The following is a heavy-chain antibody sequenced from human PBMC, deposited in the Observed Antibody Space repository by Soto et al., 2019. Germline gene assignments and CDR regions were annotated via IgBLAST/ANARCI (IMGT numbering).Heavy chain of an antibody. D-gene: IGHD3-22*01. J-gene: IGHJ5*02. CDR1: GGSISDSNDH. CDR3: ARQFHYDSSWSTNQWFDP. CDR2: IHNSGSK. V-gene: IGHV4-39*01. Sequence: SETLSLTCTVSGGSISDSNDHWGWIRQSPGQGLEWIGSIHNSGSKHYNPPFKSRVTILVDTSKNQFSLKLSSVTAADTAVYYCARQFHYDSSWSTNQWFDPWGQGTLVTGS.